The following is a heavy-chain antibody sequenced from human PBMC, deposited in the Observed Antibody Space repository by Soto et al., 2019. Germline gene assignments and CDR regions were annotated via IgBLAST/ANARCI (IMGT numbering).Heavy chain of an antibody. CDR2: ISAYNGDT. Sequence: QVQLVQSGAEVKKPGASVKVSCKASGYTFTSHGISWVRQAPGQGLEWMGWISAYNGDTNYAQKLQGRVTVTTDTSTSTAYMELRSLRSEDTAVYYSARMVRGSNIDYYHYMDVWGKGTTGTVSS. J-gene: IGHJ6*03. V-gene: IGHV1-18*01. CDR3: ARMVRGSNIDYYHYMDV. D-gene: IGHD3-10*01. CDR1: GYTFTSHG.